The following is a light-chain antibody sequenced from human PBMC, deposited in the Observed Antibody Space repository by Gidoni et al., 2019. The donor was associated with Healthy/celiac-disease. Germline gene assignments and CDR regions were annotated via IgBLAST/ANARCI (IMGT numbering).Light chain of an antibody. CDR2: AAS. V-gene: IGKV1-39*01. Sequence: DIQMTQSPSSLSASVGDRVTITCRASQSISSYLNWYQQKPGKAPKLLIYAASSLQSGVPSRFSGSGSGKDFTLTISSRQPEDFATYYCQQSYSTPLTFGGGTKVEIK. CDR1: QSISSY. J-gene: IGKJ4*01. CDR3: QQSYSTPLT.